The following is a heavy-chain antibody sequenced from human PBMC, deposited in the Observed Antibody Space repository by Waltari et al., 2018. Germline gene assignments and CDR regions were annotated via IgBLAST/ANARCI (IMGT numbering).Heavy chain of an antibody. Sequence: HLVESGGGLIKPGGSRRLPCAASGFTVTNDYMSWVRQAPGRGLECVSVIYSAVTTYYADSVKGRFTISRDTFRNTLYLQMDNLRPDDTAVYYCARGNTASLDYWGQGTLVTVSS. D-gene: IGHD2-21*02. V-gene: IGHV3-53*01. J-gene: IGHJ4*02. CDR3: ARGNTASLDY. CDR2: IYSAVTT. CDR1: GFTVTNDY.